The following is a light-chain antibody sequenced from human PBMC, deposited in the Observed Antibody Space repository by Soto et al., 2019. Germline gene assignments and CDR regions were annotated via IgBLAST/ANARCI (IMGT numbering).Light chain of an antibody. J-gene: IGLJ1*01. CDR3: CSYAGSYNYV. V-gene: IGLV2-11*01. Sequence: QSALTQPRSVSGSPGQSVTISCTGTSXDVGGHNYVSWYQQHPGKAPKLMISSISKRSSGVPDRFSGSKSGNTASLTISGLQAEDEADYYCCSYAGSYNYVFGTGTKVTVL. CDR1: SXDVGGHNY. CDR2: SIS.